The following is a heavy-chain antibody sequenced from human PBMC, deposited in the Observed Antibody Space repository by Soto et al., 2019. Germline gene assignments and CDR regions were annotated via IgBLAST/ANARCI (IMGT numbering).Heavy chain of an antibody. J-gene: IGHJ4*02. CDR1: GGAMSRGYY. Sequence: PXETLSLTCSVSGGAMSRGYYWSWVRQPPGKGLEWIGSIYPSVSSYHNPSLATRLGLSIDASKNQLTLNLTSVTAADTALYFCARENVGTTFFDNWGQGIQVTVSS. CDR2: IYPSVSS. CDR3: ARENVGTTFFDN. D-gene: IGHD7-27*01. V-gene: IGHV4-38-2*02.